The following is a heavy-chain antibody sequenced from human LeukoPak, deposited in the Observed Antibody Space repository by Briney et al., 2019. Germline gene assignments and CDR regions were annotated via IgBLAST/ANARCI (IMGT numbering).Heavy chain of an antibody. V-gene: IGHV3-21*04. CDR3: ASFRGYSGYDTGYYFDY. CDR1: GFTFSSYS. D-gene: IGHD5-12*01. CDR2: ISSSSSYI. Sequence: GGSLRLSCAASGFTFSSYSMNWVRQAPGKGLEWVSSISSSSSYIYYADSVKGRFTISRDNAKNSLYLQMNSLRAEDTALYYCASFRGYSGYDTGYYFDYWGQGTLVTVSS. J-gene: IGHJ4*02.